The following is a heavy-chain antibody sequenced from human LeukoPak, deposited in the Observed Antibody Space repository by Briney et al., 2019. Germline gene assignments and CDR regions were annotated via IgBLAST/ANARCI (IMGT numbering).Heavy chain of an antibody. CDR1: GFTFSSYG. Sequence: GGSLRLSCAASGFTFSSYGMHWVRQAPGKGLEWVAVISYDGSNKYYADSVKGRFTISRDNSKNTLYLQMNSLRAEDTAVYYCAKDQSDYGEYYYYGMDVWGQGTTVTVSS. D-gene: IGHD4-17*01. V-gene: IGHV3-30*18. CDR2: ISYDGSNK. CDR3: AKDQSDYGEYYYYGMDV. J-gene: IGHJ6*02.